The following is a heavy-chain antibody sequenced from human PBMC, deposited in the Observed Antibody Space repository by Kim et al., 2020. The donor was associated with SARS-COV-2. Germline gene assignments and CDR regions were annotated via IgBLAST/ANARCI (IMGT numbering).Heavy chain of an antibody. CDR3: STDLIVMGSPNDY. D-gene: IGHD3-16*02. CDR1: GFTFKSEL. V-gene: IGHV3-74*01. Sequence: GGSLRLSCETSGFTFKSELMYWVRQTPGKGLLWVSRINGEGSETNYADSVKGRFTISRDNAKNTLYLQMNGLRVEDTAVYYCSTDLIVMGSPNDYWGQGTLVTVSS. J-gene: IGHJ4*01. CDR2: INGEGSET.